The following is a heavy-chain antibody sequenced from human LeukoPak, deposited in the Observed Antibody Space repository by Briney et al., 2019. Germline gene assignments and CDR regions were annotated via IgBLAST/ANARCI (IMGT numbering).Heavy chain of an antibody. CDR1: GGSISSYY. CDR3: ARGSIAVAVAADY. J-gene: IGHJ4*02. V-gene: IGHV4-59*01. Sequence: SETLSLTCAVSGGSISSYYWSWIRQPPGKGLEWIGYIYYSGSTNYNPSLKSRVTISVDTSKNQFSLKLSSVTAADTAVYYCARGSIAVAVAADYWGQGTLVTVSS. D-gene: IGHD6-19*01. CDR2: IYYSGST.